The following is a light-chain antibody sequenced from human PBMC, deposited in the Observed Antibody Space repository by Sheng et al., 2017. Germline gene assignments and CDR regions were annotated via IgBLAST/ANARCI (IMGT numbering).Light chain of an antibody. CDR1: SSDVGGYDY. CDR3: NSYTSSRTWV. Sequence: QSALTQPASVSGSPGQSITIPCTGTSSDVGGYDYVSWYQQHPGKAPKLIIYDVTNRPSGVSNRFSASKSGNTASLIISGLQAEDEADYYCNSYTSSRTWVFGGGTKLTVL. V-gene: IGLV2-14*03. J-gene: IGLJ3*02. CDR2: DVT.